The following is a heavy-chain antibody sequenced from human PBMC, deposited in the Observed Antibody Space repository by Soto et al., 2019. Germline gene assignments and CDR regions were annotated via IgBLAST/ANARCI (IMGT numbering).Heavy chain of an antibody. CDR2: IYYTGGT. CDR3: AREGPPIRAHNPPEYFQH. J-gene: IGHJ1*01. CDR1: GDSISTRSNY. V-gene: IGHV4-39*02. Sequence: QLQLQESGPGLVKPSETLSLTCTVSGDSISTRSNYWAWIRQPPGKGLEWIGSIYYTGGTYYNPSLKCRVPLFLDTSKHQFSLNLNSVTAADTAVYYCAREGPPIRAHNPPEYFQHWGQGTPVTVSS.